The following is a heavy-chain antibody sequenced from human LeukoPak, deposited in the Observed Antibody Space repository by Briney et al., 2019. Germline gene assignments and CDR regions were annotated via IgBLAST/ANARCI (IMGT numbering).Heavy chain of an antibody. J-gene: IGHJ6*03. CDR2: ISSSGSTI. Sequence: GGSLRLSCAASGFTFSSYEVNWVRQAPGKGLEWVSYISSSGSTIYYADSVKGRFTISRDNAKNSLYLQMNSLRDEDTAVFYCAKDRIYSNYGYYMDVWGKGTTVTVSS. D-gene: IGHD4-11*01. V-gene: IGHV3-48*03. CDR3: AKDRIYSNYGYYMDV. CDR1: GFTFSSYE.